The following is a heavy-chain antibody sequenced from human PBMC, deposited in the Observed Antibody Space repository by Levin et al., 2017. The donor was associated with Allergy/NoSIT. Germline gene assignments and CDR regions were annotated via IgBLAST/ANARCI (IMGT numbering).Heavy chain of an antibody. J-gene: IGHJ4*02. CDR3: AKNHGRLVGPYYYDSSGYYFELEY. CDR2: ISGSGGST. V-gene: IGHV3-23*01. CDR1: GFTFSSYA. Sequence: GESLKISCAASGFTFSSYAMSWVRQAPGKGLEWVSAISGSGGSTYYADSVKGRFTISRDNSKNTLYLQMNSLRAEDTAVYYCAKNHGRLVGPYYYDSSGYYFELEYWGQGTLVTVSS. D-gene: IGHD3-22*01.